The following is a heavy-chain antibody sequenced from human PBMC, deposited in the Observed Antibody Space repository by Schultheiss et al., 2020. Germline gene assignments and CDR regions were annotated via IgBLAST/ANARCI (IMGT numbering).Heavy chain of an antibody. D-gene: IGHD1-26*01. J-gene: IGHJ3*01. CDR3: ARDGGSYGYAFDV. CDR2: ISFDGSDK. Sequence: GRSLRLSCAASGFTFSSYAMHWVRQAPGKGLEWVAVISFDGSDKYYADSVKGRFNVSRDNSKNTLYLQVNSLSVDDTAVYYCARDGGSYGYAFDVWGQGTLVTGSS. CDR1: GFTFSSYA. V-gene: IGHV3-30-3*01.